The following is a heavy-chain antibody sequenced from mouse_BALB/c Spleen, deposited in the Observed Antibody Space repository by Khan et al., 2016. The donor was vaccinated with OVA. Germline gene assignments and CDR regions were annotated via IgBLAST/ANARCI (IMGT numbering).Heavy chain of an antibody. D-gene: IGHD2-14*01. Sequence: VQLQQSGAELARPGASVKMSCKASGYTFTSYTIHWIKLRPGQGLEWIGYINPSNGYSNYNQKFKDKVTLTADKSSTPAYMQLSSLTSYDSAVYNCVRDGAYHRNDGWFAYWGLGTLVTVSA. CDR2: INPSNGYS. CDR3: VRDGAYHRNDGWFAY. CDR1: GYTFTSYT. V-gene: IGHV1-4*01. J-gene: IGHJ3*01.